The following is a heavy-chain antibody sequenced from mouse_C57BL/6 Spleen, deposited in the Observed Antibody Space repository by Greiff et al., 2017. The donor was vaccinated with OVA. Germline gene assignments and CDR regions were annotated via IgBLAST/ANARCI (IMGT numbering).Heavy chain of an antibody. V-gene: IGHV1-15*01. CDR2: IDPETGGT. CDR1: GYTFTDYE. CDR3: TRGGNYDYAMDY. Sequence: QVQLQQSGAELVRPGASVTLSCKASGYTFTDYEMHWVKQTPVHGLEWIGAIDPETGGTAYNQKFKGKAILTADKSSSTAYMELLSLTSEDSAVYYCTRGGNYDYAMDYWGQGTSVTVSS. D-gene: IGHD2-1*01. J-gene: IGHJ4*01.